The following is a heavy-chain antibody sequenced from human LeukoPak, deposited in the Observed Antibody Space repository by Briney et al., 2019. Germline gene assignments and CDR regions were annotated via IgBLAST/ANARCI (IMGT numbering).Heavy chain of an antibody. CDR3: ARGGLYCSSTNCPSSDY. CDR2: INPSGGGT. Sequence: ASVKVSCKASGYTFTTFYVHWVRQAPGQGLEWMGVINPSGGGTSYAQKFQGRVTMTRDTSTSTVYMDLSSPRSEDTAIYYCARGGLYCSSTNCPSSDYWGQGTLVTVSS. V-gene: IGHV1-46*01. D-gene: IGHD2-2*01. J-gene: IGHJ4*02. CDR1: GYTFTTFY.